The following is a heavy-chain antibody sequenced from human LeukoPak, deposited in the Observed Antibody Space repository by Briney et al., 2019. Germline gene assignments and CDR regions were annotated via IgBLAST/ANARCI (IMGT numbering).Heavy chain of an antibody. V-gene: IGHV1-2*02. CDR2: INPNSGGT. CDR3: ASEAMGSITMVRGVMDY. CDR1: GGTFSSYA. D-gene: IGHD3-10*01. Sequence: ASVKVSCKASGGTFSSYAISWVRQAPGQGLEWMGWINPNSGGTNYAQKFQGRVTMTRDTSISTAYMELSRLRSDDTAVYYCASEAMGSITMVRGVMDYWGQGTLVTVSS. J-gene: IGHJ4*02.